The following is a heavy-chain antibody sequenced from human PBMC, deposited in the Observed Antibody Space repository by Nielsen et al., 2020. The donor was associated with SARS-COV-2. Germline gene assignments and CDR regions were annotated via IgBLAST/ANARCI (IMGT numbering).Heavy chain of an antibody. Sequence: SVKVSCKASGATFSNYTITWVRQAPGQGLEWMGGIIPIFGTANYAQKFQGRVTITADESTSTAYMELSSLRSEDTAVYYCARAMVRGVPSDFDYWGQGTLVTVSS. D-gene: IGHD3-10*01. V-gene: IGHV1-69*13. CDR2: IIPIFGTA. CDR3: ARAMVRGVPSDFDY. CDR1: GATFSNYT. J-gene: IGHJ4*02.